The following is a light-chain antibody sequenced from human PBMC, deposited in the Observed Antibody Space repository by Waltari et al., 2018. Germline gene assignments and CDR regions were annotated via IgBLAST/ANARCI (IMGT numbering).Light chain of an antibody. CDR3: QQYYSPPWT. J-gene: IGKJ1*01. Sequence: DIVMTQSPDSLAVSLGERATINCKYSQILLHSSNNKNDLAWYQQKPGQPPVLLFFWASTRESGVPDRFSGSGSGTDFTLAISSLQAEDVAVFYCQQYYSPPWTFGQGTKVEIK. CDR2: WAS. V-gene: IGKV4-1*01. CDR1: QILLHSSNNKND.